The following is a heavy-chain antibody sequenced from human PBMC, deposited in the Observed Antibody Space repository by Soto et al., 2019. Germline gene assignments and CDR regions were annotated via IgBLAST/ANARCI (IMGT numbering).Heavy chain of an antibody. Sequence: GESLKISCKGSGYSFTSYWISWVRQMPGKGLGWMGRIDPSDSYTNYSPSFQGHVTISADKSISTAYLQWSSLKASDTAMYYCASTNNQLLYAGAWGQGTLVTVSS. J-gene: IGHJ5*02. CDR2: IDPSDSYT. CDR1: GYSFTSYW. CDR3: ASTNNQLLYAGA. V-gene: IGHV5-10-1*01. D-gene: IGHD2-2*02.